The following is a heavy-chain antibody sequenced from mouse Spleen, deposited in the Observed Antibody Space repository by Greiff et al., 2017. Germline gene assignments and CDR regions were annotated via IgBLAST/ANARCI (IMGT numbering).Heavy chain of an antibody. V-gene: IGHV1-82*01. CDR3: ARRYYDYDEGFAY. D-gene: IGHD2-4*01. CDR1: GYAFSSSW. CDR2: IHPGDGDT. J-gene: IGHJ3*01. Sequence: VQLQQSGPELVKPGASVKISCKASGYAFSSSWMNWVKQRPGQGLEWIGRIHPGDGDTNYNGKFKGKATLTADKSSSTAYMQLSSLTSVDSAVYFCARRYYDYDEGFAYWGQGTLVTVSA.